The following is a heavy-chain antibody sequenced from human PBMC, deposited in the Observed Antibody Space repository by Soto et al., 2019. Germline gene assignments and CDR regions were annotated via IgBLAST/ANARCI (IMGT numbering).Heavy chain of an antibody. CDR3: ATDHGPVAGNAYDY. J-gene: IGHJ4*02. D-gene: IGHD6-19*01. CDR2: FDPEDGET. V-gene: IGHV1-24*01. Sequence: ASVKVSCKVSRYTLTELSMHWVRQAPGKGLEWMGGFDPEDGETIYAQKFQGRVTMTEDTSTDTAYMELSSLRSEDTAVYYCATDHGPVAGNAYDYWGQGTLVTVSS. CDR1: RYTLTELS.